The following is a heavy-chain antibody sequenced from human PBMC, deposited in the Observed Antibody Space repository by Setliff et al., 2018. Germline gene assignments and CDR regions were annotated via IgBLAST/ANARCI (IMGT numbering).Heavy chain of an antibody. D-gene: IGHD1-20*01. CDR2: VGVSGASS. Sequence: GGSLRLSCAASGFTFSSYAMSWVRQAPGKGLEWVSSVGVSGASSYYADSVKGRFTISRDNAKNSLSLQMNSLRTEDTAVYYCAKARDAHNWNSYYFDNWGQGTLVTVSS. CDR3: AKARDAHNWNSYYFDN. CDR1: GFTFSSYA. J-gene: IGHJ4*02. V-gene: IGHV3-23*01.